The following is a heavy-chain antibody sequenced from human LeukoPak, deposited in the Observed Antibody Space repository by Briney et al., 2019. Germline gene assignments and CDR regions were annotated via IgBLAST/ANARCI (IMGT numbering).Heavy chain of an antibody. CDR1: GFTFSSYA. CDR2: ISGGGSTT. D-gene: IGHD3-22*01. V-gene: IGHV3-23*01. J-gene: IGHJ4*02. CDR3: AKDRLGYYRPIDC. Sequence: GGSLRLSCAGSGFTFSSYAMNWVRQAPGEGLEWVSAISGGGSTTYYADSAKGRFTISRDNSKNTLYLQMDRLRAEDTAVYYCAKDRLGYYRPIDCWGQGTLVTVSS.